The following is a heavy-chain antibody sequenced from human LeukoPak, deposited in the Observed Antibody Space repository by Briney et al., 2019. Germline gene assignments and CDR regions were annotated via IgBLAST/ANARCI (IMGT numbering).Heavy chain of an antibody. CDR3: ARARLQDYYDSSGYFDY. D-gene: IGHD3-22*01. Sequence: GGSLRLSCAASGFTFSSYAMSWVRQAPGKGLEWVSVIYSGGSTYYADSVKGRFTISRDNSKNTLYLQMNSLRAEDTAVYYCARARLQDYYDSSGYFDYWGQGTLVTVSS. V-gene: IGHV3-53*01. J-gene: IGHJ4*02. CDR2: IYSGGST. CDR1: GFTFSSYA.